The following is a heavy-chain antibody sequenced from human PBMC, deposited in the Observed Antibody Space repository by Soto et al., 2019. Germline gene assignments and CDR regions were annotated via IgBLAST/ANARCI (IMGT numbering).Heavy chain of an antibody. D-gene: IGHD5-18*01. J-gene: IGHJ6*02. CDR1: GGSISSSNW. Sequence: QVQLQESGPGLVKPSGTLSVTCAVSGGSISSSNWWNWVRQPPGKGLEWIGEIYHSGSTNYNPSLRSRVTISVDKSKYQFSLRGKSVTAADTAEYYCARAWPSVDSYGSGVMDVWGQGTTVTVSS. CDR3: ARAWPSVDSYGSGVMDV. CDR2: IYHSGST. V-gene: IGHV4-4*02.